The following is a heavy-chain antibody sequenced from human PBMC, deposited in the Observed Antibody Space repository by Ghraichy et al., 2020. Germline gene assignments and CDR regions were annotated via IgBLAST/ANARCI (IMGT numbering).Heavy chain of an antibody. CDR1: DGSISPYY. CDR2: ICDSVTT. D-gene: IGHD3-16*01. J-gene: IGHJ4*02. Sequence: SETLSLTCTVSDGSISPYYWSWIRQPPGRGLGWIGYICDSVTTTYNPSHKSRVTMSVDTSKKQLSLKLSSVTAADTAVYYCARGLVAELGGVADYCGQGTLVTVSS. CDR3: ARGLVAELGGVADY. V-gene: IGHV4-59*01.